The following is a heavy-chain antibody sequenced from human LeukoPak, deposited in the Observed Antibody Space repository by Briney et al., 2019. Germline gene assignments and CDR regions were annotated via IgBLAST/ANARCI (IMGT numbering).Heavy chain of an antibody. CDR2: VSGSGGST. Sequence: GSLRLSCAASGFTFSSYAMSRVRQAPGKGLEWVSAVSGSGGSTYYADSVKGRFTISRDNSKNTLYLQMNSLRAEDTAVYYCATYYDFWSGSKRFDYWGQGTLVTVSS. CDR1: GFTFSSYA. V-gene: IGHV3-23*01. D-gene: IGHD3-3*01. CDR3: ATYYDFWSGSKRFDY. J-gene: IGHJ4*02.